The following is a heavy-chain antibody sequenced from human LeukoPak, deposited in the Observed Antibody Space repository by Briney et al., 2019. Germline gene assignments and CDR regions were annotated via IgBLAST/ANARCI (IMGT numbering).Heavy chain of an antibody. D-gene: IGHD3-22*01. J-gene: IGHJ4*02. Sequence: GGSLRHSCAASGVTFSSYGMNWVRRAPRKGLEWVSYINGPSTAIYYADSVKGRFTISRDNAKNSLYLQMNSLRAEDTAVYYCARWGFKSYDSSGYYGYWGQGTLVTVSS. CDR1: GVTFSSYG. CDR2: INGPSTAI. CDR3: ARWGFKSYDSSGYYGY. V-gene: IGHV3-48*01.